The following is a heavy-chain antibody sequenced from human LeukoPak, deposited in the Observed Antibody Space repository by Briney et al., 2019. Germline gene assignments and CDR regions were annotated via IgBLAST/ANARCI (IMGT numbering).Heavy chain of an antibody. V-gene: IGHV3-21*01. CDR3: ARDRPTGRSRGVVVQ. D-gene: IGHD2-15*01. Sequence: PGGSLRLSCAASGFTFDTDAMTSVRLAQRKGLELVSSISSGGTYIYYAESVRGRSTISRDNTKNFLYLQLSTLRVEDTAVYYCARDRPTGRSRGVVVQWGQGTLVTVSS. CDR1: GFTFDTDA. CDR2: ISSGGTYI. J-gene: IGHJ4*02.